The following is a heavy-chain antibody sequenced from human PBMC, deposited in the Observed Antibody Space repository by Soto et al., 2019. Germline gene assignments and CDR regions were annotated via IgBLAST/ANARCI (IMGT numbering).Heavy chain of an antibody. D-gene: IGHD2-2*01. V-gene: IGHV4-4*07. CDR1: GGSISSYN. Sequence: QVQLQESGPGLLKPSETLSLTCTVSGGSISSYNWSWIRQPAGKGLEWIGRIYTSGSTNYNPSLKSRVTISVYTSKNQFSLKLSSVTAEDTAVYYCSRACSSNSCYDVFDYWGQGTQVTVSS. J-gene: IGHJ4*02. CDR3: SRACSSNSCYDVFDY. CDR2: IYTSGST.